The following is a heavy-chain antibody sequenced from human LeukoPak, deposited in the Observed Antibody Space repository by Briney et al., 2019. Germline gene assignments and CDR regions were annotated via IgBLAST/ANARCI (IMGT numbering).Heavy chain of an antibody. CDR1: GGSISSYY. J-gene: IGHJ4*02. D-gene: IGHD6-13*01. Sequence: SETLSLTCTVSGGSISSYYWSWIRQPPGKGLEWIGYIYYSGGTNYNPSLKSRVTISADTSKNQISLQLRSVTDADTAVYYCARDLWGAGGTNYWGQGTLVTVSS. V-gene: IGHV4-59*01. CDR2: IYYSGGT. CDR3: ARDLWGAGGTNY.